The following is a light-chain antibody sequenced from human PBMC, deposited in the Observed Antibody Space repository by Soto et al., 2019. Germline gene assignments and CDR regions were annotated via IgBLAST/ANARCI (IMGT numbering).Light chain of an antibody. CDR2: GAS. CDR3: QQYNTWPPVT. J-gene: IGKJ2*01. V-gene: IGKV3-15*01. Sequence: EIVMTQSPATLSVSPGERATLSCRASQSVSSNLAWYQQKPGQAPRLLIYGASTRATGIPARFSGSGAGTEFPLTISSLQYEDVAVYYCQQYNTWPPVTFGQGTKLEI. CDR1: QSVSSN.